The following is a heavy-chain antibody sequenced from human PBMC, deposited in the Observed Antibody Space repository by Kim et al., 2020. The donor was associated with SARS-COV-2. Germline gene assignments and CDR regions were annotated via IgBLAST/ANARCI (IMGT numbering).Heavy chain of an antibody. Sequence: GESLKISCKTSGYSFTNYWITWVRQMPGKGLEWMGRIDPSDSYTNYSPSFQGHVTISADKSISTAYLQWSSLKASDTAMFYCARRRYYDSNYYFDYWGQGTLVTVSP. D-gene: IGHD3-10*01. CDR3: ARRRYYDSNYYFDY. CDR1: GYSFTNYW. J-gene: IGHJ4*02. V-gene: IGHV5-10-1*01. CDR2: IDPSDSYT.